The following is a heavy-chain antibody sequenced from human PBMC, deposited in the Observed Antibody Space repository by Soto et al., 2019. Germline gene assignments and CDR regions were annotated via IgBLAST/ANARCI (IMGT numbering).Heavy chain of an antibody. CDR2: MNPNSGNT. V-gene: IGHV1-8*01. J-gene: IGHJ6*02. Sequence: QVQLVQSGAEVKKPGASVKVSCKASGYTFTSYDINWVRQATGQGLEWMGWMNPNSGNTGYAQKFQGRVTMTRNTSISTAYMELSSLRSEDTAVYYCASAVHSSSYYYYGMDVWGQGTTVSVSS. CDR1: GYTFTSYD. D-gene: IGHD6-6*01. CDR3: ASAVHSSSYYYYGMDV.